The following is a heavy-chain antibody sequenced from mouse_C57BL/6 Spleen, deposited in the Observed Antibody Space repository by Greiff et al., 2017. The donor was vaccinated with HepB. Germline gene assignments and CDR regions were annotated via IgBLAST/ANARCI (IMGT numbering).Heavy chain of an antibody. CDR3: AISYYYGSSYWYFDV. J-gene: IGHJ1*03. CDR2: IHPSDSDT. D-gene: IGHD1-1*01. CDR1: GYTFTSYW. Sequence: QVQLKQPGAELVKPGASVKVSCKASGYTFTSYWMHWVKQRPGQGLEWIGRIHPSDSDTNYNQKFKGKATLTVDKSSSTAYMQLSSLTSEDSAVYYCAISYYYGSSYWYFDVWGTGTTVTVSS. V-gene: IGHV1-74*01.